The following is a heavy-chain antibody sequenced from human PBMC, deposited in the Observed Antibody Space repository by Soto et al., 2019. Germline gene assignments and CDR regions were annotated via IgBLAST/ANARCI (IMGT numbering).Heavy chain of an antibody. J-gene: IGHJ4*02. CDR1: GFPFSSYA. Sequence: DVQLVESGGGLVQPGGSLRLSCAASGFPFSSYAMHWVRQAPGKGLEWISYFNSASTTTFHADSVKGRFTVSRDNAKNSVYLQLSSLRHEDTAVYYCARDLSHWGQGTLVTVSS. CDR3: ARDLSH. CDR2: FNSASTTT. V-gene: IGHV3-48*02.